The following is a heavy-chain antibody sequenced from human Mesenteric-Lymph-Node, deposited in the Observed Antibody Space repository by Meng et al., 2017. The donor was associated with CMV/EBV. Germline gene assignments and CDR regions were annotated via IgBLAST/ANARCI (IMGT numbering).Heavy chain of an antibody. CDR3: ARGIGYCTNGVCPTIPFDY. CDR1: GFIFSDFW. CDR2: ISYDGSNK. V-gene: IGHV3-30*03. D-gene: IGHD2-8*01. Sequence: GGSLRLSCAGSGFIFSDFWMNWVRQAPGKGLEWVAVISYDGSNKYYADSVKGRFTISRDNSKNTLYLQMNSLRAEDTAVYYCARGIGYCTNGVCPTIPFDYWGQGTLVTVSS. J-gene: IGHJ4*02.